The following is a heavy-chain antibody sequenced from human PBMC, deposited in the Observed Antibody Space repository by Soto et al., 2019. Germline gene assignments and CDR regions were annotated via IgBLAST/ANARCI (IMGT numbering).Heavy chain of an antibody. CDR1: GLTFTSSW. CDR2: IKQDGGEK. J-gene: IGHJ4*02. V-gene: IGHV3-7*04. CDR3: ARGAFHTGGNYQLDY. D-gene: IGHD3-16*02. Sequence: EVQLLESGGGLVQPGGSLRLSCAAYGLTFTSSWMTWVRQAPGKGLEWVANIKQDGGEKYYVGSVKGRFTISRDNAENSRDLQLYSLRAEDSDVYYCARGAFHTGGNYQLDYWGQGTQVNVSS.